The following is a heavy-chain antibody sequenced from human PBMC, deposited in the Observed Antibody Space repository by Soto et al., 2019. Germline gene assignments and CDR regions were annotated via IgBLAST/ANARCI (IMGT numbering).Heavy chain of an antibody. CDR2: INTHSVHP. CDR1: GYTFTSYD. Sequence: GASVKVSCKASGYTFTSYDINWVRQATGQGLEWMGWINTHSVHPGYAPKCQRKVTMTRTSSISTAYMELSTLRSEDTAVDYCARKGVRGDYYDSSGYCSWFDPWGQGTLVTVSS. CDR3: ARKGVRGDYYDSSGYCSWFDP. V-gene: IGHV1-8*01. D-gene: IGHD3-22*01. J-gene: IGHJ5*02.